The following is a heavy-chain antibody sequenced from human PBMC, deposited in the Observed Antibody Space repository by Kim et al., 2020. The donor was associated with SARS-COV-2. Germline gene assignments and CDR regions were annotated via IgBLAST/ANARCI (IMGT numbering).Heavy chain of an antibody. V-gene: IGHV5-51*01. J-gene: IGHJ6*03. CDR3: ARQGPDYGDNYYYYMDV. D-gene: IGHD4-17*01. CDR2: IYPGDSDT. Sequence: GESLKISCKGSGYSFTSYWIGWVRQMPGKGLEWMGIIYPGDSDTRYSPSFQGQVTISADKSISTAYLQWSSLKASDTAMYYCARQGPDYGDNYYYYMDVWGKGTTVTVSS. CDR1: GYSFTSYW.